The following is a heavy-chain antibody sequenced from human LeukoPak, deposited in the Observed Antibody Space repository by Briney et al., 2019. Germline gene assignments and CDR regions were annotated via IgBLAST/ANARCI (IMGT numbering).Heavy chain of an antibody. D-gene: IGHD1-26*01. Sequence: GGSLRLSCAASGFTFSTYNMNWVRQAPGKALEWVSSITSSSSRTYYADSVKGRYTISRDNAKNSLYLQMDSLRAEDTAVYYCARDPYSGGYGAYYYYYMDVWGKGTTVTISS. CDR1: GFTFSTYN. CDR2: ITSSSSRT. V-gene: IGHV3-21*01. J-gene: IGHJ6*03. CDR3: ARDPYSGGYGAYYYYYMDV.